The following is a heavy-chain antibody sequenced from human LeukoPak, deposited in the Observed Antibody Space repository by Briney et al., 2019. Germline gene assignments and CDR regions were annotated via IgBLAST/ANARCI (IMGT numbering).Heavy chain of an antibody. CDR1: GFTFSSYA. CDR2: ISGSGGST. V-gene: IGHV3-23*01. D-gene: IGHD3-3*01. CDR3: AKTGNDFWSAYNY. J-gene: IGHJ4*02. Sequence: GGSLRLSCAASGFTFSSYAMSWVRQAPGKGQEWVSAISGSGGSTYYADSVKGRFTISRDSSKNTLYLQMNSLRAEDTAVYYCAKTGNDFWSAYNYWGQGTLVTVSS.